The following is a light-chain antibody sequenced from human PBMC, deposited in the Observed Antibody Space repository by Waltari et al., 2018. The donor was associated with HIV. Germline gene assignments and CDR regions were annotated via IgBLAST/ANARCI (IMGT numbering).Light chain of an antibody. CDR2: RNN. Sequence: QSVLTQPPSASGTPGQRVTISCSGSSSNIGSNYVYWYQQLPGTAPKLLIYRNNQRPSGVPDRFSGSKSGTSASLAISGLQAEDEADYFCQSYDRSLSASVVFGGGTKLTVL. J-gene: IGLJ2*01. CDR3: QSYDRSLSASVV. V-gene: IGLV1-47*01. CDR1: SSNIGSNY.